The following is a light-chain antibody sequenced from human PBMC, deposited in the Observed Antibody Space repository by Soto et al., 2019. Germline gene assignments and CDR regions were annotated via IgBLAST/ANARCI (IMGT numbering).Light chain of an antibody. CDR3: QHRSNWPPYT. CDR1: QSIRSY. CDR2: DSS. Sequence: EIVLTQSPATLSLSPGERATLSCRASQSIRSYLAWYQQKPGQAPRLLIYDSSNRATGIPARFRGSGSGVDFTLTISSLEPEDFAVYYCQHRSNWPPYTFGQGTKLELK. V-gene: IGKV3-11*01. J-gene: IGKJ2*01.